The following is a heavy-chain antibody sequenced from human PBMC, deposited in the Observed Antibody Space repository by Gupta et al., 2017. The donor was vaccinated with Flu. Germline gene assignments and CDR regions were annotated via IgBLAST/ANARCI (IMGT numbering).Heavy chain of an antibody. CDR1: GFTFSTYS. CDR2: ITSSSSYI. D-gene: IGHD4-17*01. J-gene: IGHJ6*02. V-gene: IGHV3-21*01. Sequence: EVQLVESGGGLVKPGGSLRLSCAASGFTFSTYSMNWVRQAPGKGLEWVSSITSSSSYIYYADSVKGRFTISRDNAKNSLYLQMNSLRAEDTAVYYCARERASTTVSYYYYYGMDVWGQGTTVTVSS. CDR3: ARERASTTVSYYYYYGMDV.